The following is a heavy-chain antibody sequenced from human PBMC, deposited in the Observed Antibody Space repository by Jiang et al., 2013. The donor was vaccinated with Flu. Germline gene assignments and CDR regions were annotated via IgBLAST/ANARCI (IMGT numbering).Heavy chain of an antibody. Sequence: SLTLHCLWWLHQQWRLLLELDPQPQGTGLEWVGYVYYTGITYYNPSLMSRISISVDTSKNHFSLKMNSVIAADTAVYYCARMDYGSGTNFYYYGMDVWGQGTTVTVSS. CDR3: ARMDYGSGTNFYYYGMDV. CDR2: VYYTGIT. J-gene: IGHJ6*02. V-gene: IGHV4-30-4*01. CDR1: WLHQQWRLL. D-gene: IGHD3-10*01.